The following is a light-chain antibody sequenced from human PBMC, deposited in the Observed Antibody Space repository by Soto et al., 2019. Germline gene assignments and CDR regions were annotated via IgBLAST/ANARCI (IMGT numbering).Light chain of an antibody. J-gene: IGKJ5*01. CDR1: QSVLSSSNNKNF. CDR3: HQYHSDPIT. Sequence: DFVMTQSPDSLAVSLGERATINCKSSQSVLSSSNNKNFLAWFQQKPGQPPKLLISWASTRESGVPDRFSGSGSGTDFTLTTSSLQAEVVAVYYCHQYHSDPITFGQGTRLEIK. CDR2: WAS. V-gene: IGKV4-1*01.